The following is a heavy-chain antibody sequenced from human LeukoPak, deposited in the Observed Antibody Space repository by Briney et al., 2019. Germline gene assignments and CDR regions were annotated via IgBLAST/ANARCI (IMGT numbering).Heavy chain of an antibody. D-gene: IGHD5-24*01. CDR2: ISSSSSYI. CDR3: AKERWLRFFDY. Sequence: GGSLRLSCAASGFTFSSYSMNWVRQAPGKGLEWVSSISSSSSYIYYADSVKGRFTISRDNSKDTLHLQMNSLRAEDTAVYYCAKERWLRFFDYWGQGTLVTVSS. CDR1: GFTFSSYS. V-gene: IGHV3-21*01. J-gene: IGHJ4*02.